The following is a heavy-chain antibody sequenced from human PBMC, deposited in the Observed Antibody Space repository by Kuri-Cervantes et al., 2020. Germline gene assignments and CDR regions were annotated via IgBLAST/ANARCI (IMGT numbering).Heavy chain of an antibody. Sequence: SLKISCAASGFTFDDYAMHWVRQAPGKGLEWVSGISWNSGSIGYADSVKGRFTISRDNAKNSLHLQMNILRSEDTAVYYCAREGQLTTSYYYYYMDVWGKGTTVTVSS. CDR3: AREGQLTTSYYYYYMDV. V-gene: IGHV3-9*01. D-gene: IGHD3-22*01. CDR2: ISWNSGSI. CDR1: GFTFDDYA. J-gene: IGHJ6*03.